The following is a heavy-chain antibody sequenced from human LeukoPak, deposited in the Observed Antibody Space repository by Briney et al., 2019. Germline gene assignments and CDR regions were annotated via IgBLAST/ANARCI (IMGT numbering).Heavy chain of an antibody. CDR3: ARGLCSPHCYGVGD. CDR1: GFTFSSYW. D-gene: IGHD2-15*01. CDR2: IHNDGSEK. J-gene: IGHJ6*04. V-gene: IGHV3-7*03. Sequence: GGSLRLSCTASGFTFSSYWMTWVRQAPGKGLEWVANIHNDGSEKYYVDSVRGRFTISRDNADLSLYLQMDSLRAEDTAVYFCARGLCSPHCYGVGDWGKGTTVTVSS.